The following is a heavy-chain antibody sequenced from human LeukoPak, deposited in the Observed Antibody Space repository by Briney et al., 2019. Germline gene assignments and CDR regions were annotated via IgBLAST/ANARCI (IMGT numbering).Heavy chain of an antibody. CDR2: INHSGST. V-gene: IGHV4-39*07. D-gene: IGHD3-16*02. CDR3: ARAVRPKNYDYIWGSYRFNWFDP. J-gene: IGHJ5*02. CDR1: GGSISSSSYY. Sequence: PSETLSLTCTVSGGSISSSSYYWGWIRQPPGKGLEWIGEINHSGSTNYNPSLKSRVTISVDTSKNQFSLKLSSVTAADTAVYYCARAVRPKNYDYIWGSYRFNWFDPWGQGTLVTVSS.